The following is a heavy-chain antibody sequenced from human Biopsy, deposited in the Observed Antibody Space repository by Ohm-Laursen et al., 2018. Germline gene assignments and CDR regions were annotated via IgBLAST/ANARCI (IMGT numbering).Heavy chain of an antibody. CDR3: ARDTRWSPYSMDV. Sequence: SLRLSCTAHGFSFSDYHMRRIRQAPGRGLEWVSYISGGGTIYYGDSMKGRVTISRDNAKNSLYLQMHSLRAEDTAVYYCARDTRWSPYSMDVWGQGTTVTVSS. CDR2: ISGGGTI. J-gene: IGHJ6*02. CDR1: GFSFSDYH. V-gene: IGHV3-11*01. D-gene: IGHD4-23*01.